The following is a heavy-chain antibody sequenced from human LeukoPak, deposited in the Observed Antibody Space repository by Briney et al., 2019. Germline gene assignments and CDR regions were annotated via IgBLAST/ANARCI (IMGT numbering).Heavy chain of an antibody. CDR2: MNPNSGNT. V-gene: IGHV1-8*01. D-gene: IGHD3-9*01. J-gene: IGHJ4*02. Sequence: ASVKNSCKASGYTFTSYDINWVRKATGQGLEWMGWMNPNSGNTGYAQKFQGRVTMTRNTSISTAYMELSSLRSEDTAVYYCARNYDILTGEFDYWGQGTLVTVSS. CDR1: GYTFTSYD. CDR3: ARNYDILTGEFDY.